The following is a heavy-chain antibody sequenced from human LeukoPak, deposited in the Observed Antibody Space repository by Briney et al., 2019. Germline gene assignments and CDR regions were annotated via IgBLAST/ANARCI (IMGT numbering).Heavy chain of an antibody. J-gene: IGHJ4*02. CDR3: ARVPSIDRGSYPFDY. D-gene: IGHD1-26*01. CDR1: GGSISSYY. Sequence: SETLSLTCTVSGGSISSYYWSWIRQPPGKGMEWIGYIYYSGSTNYNPSLKSRVTISVDTSKNQFSLKLSSVTAADTAVYYCARVPSIDRGSYPFDYWGQGTLVTVSS. V-gene: IGHV4-59*08. CDR2: IYYSGST.